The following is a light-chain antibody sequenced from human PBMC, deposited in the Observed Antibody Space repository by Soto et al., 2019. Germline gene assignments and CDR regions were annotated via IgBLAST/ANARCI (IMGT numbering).Light chain of an antibody. Sequence: ELVLTQSPATLSLSPEERATLSCRASQSVSSYLAWYQQKPGQAPRLLSYDASNRATGIPARFSGSGSGTAFTLTIRSLEPEEVAVYYCKQRINWPLLTFGGGTKVEIK. CDR2: DAS. V-gene: IGKV3-11*01. CDR3: KQRINWPLLT. J-gene: IGKJ4*01. CDR1: QSVSSY.